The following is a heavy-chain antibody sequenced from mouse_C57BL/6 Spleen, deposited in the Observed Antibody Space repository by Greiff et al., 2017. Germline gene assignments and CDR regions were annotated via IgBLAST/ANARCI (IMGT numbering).Heavy chain of an antibody. CDR2: IYPGDGDT. V-gene: IGHV1-82*01. Sequence: QIQLQQSGPELVKPGASVKISCKASGYAFSSSWMNWVKQRPGKGLEWIGRIYPGDGDTNYNGKFKGKATLTADKSSSTAYMQLSSLTSEDSAVYFCARGDWEYYFDYWGQGTTLTVSS. D-gene: IGHD4-1*01. CDR3: ARGDWEYYFDY. J-gene: IGHJ2*01. CDR1: GYAFSSSW.